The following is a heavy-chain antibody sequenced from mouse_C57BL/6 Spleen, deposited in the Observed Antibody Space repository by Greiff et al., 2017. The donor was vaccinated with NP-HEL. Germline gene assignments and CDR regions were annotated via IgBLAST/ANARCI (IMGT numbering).Heavy chain of an antibody. J-gene: IGHJ3*01. V-gene: IGHV1-15*01. CDR2: IDPETGGT. CDR3: TRFPRRGFAY. D-gene: IGHD3-1*01. Sequence: VQLQQSGAELVRPGASVTLSCKASGYTFTDYEMHWVKQTPVHGLEWIGAIDPETGGTAYNQKFKGKAILTADKSSSTAYMELRSLTSEDSAVYYCTRFPRRGFAYWGQGTLVTVSA. CDR1: GYTFTDYE.